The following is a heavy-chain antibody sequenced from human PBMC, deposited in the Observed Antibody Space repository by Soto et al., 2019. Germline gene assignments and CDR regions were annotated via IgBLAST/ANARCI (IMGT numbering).Heavy chain of an antibody. J-gene: IGHJ4*02. Sequence: SETLSLTCAVYGGSFSGYYWSWIRQPPGKGLEWIGEINHSGSTNYNPSLKSRVTISVDTSKNQFSLKRSCVTAADTAVYYCAQIKTDGYSSGWYDYWGQGTLVTVSS. CDR3: AQIKTDGYSSGWYDY. D-gene: IGHD6-19*01. CDR1: GGSFSGYY. CDR2: INHSGST. V-gene: IGHV4-34*01.